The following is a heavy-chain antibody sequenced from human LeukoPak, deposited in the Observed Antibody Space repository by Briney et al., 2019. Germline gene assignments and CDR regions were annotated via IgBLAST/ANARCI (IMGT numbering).Heavy chain of an antibody. V-gene: IGHV5-51*01. Sequence: GESLKTSCKGSGYSFTSYWIGWVRQMPAKGLEWVGIIYPGDSDTRYSPSFQGQVTISADKSISTAYLQWSSLKASDTAMYYCARSINFWSGYYYESFDYWGQGTLVAVSS. CDR2: IYPGDSDT. CDR1: GYSFTSYW. D-gene: IGHD3-3*01. J-gene: IGHJ4*02. CDR3: ARSINFWSGYYYESFDY.